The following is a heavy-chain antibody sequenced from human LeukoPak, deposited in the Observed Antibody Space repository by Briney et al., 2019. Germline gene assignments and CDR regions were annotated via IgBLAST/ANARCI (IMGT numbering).Heavy chain of an antibody. Sequence: PSETLSLTCTVSGGSISDYYWSWIRQPAGKGLEWIGRFYITGSTNYNPSLRSRITMSIDTSKNQFSLNLSSVTAADTAVYYCARDLTTVTTRWFDPWGQGTLVTVSS. J-gene: IGHJ5*02. D-gene: IGHD4-17*01. CDR2: FYITGST. CDR1: GGSISDYY. V-gene: IGHV4-4*07. CDR3: ARDLTTVTTRWFDP.